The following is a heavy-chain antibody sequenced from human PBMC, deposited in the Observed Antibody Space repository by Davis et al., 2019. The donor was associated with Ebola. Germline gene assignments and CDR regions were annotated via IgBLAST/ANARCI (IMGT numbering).Heavy chain of an antibody. V-gene: IGHV3-74*01. J-gene: IGHJ4*02. Sequence: HTGGSLRLSCAASGFTFSSYWMHWVRQAPGKGLVWVSRINSDGSSTSYADSVKGRFTISRDNAKNTLYLQMNSLRAEDTAVCYCTTVKQQLILSSTWWGQGTLVTVSS. CDR1: GFTFSSYW. CDR2: INSDGSST. D-gene: IGHD6-13*01. CDR3: TTVKQQLILSSTW.